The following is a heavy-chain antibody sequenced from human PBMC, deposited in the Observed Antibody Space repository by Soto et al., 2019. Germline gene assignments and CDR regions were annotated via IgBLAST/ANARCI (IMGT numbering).Heavy chain of an antibody. CDR2: ISGSGGAT. D-gene: IGHD3-10*01. V-gene: IGHV3-23*01. CDR3: AKQSHGSGSYYNGVFFDY. J-gene: IGHJ4*02. Sequence: GGSLRLSCAASGFTFSSYAMNWVRQAPGKGLEWVSGISGSGGATYYADSVKGRFTISRDNSKNTLYLQMNSLRAEDTAVYYCAKQSHGSGSYYNGVFFDYWGQGTLVTVSS. CDR1: GFTFSSYA.